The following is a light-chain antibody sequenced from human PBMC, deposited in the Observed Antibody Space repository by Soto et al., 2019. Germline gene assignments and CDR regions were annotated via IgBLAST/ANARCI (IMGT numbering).Light chain of an antibody. CDR3: QQGSNWPVT. CDR2: DAS. Sequence: EIVLTQSPATLSLSPGEGATLSCRASQSVSSYLAWYQQKPGQAPRLLIYDASNRATGIPARFSGSGSGTDFTLTISSLEPEDFAVYYCQQGSNWPVTFGLGTKVDIK. V-gene: IGKV3-11*01. J-gene: IGKJ1*01. CDR1: QSVSSY.